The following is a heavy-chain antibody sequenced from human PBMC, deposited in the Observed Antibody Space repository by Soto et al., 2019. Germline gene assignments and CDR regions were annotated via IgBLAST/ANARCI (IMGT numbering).Heavy chain of an antibody. CDR2: INPATGNT. D-gene: IGHD1-20*01. Sequence: QVQLVQSGAEVKKPGASVKVSCKASGYTFATYAIHWVRQAPGEGLEWMGWINPATGNTEYSEKFQDRVTRTRDTSATTAYLELRGLRFEDTAVYYCARRYKSAGWLEPWGQGTLVTVSS. V-gene: IGHV1-3*01. CDR3: ARRYKSAGWLEP. J-gene: IGHJ5*02. CDR1: GYTFATYA.